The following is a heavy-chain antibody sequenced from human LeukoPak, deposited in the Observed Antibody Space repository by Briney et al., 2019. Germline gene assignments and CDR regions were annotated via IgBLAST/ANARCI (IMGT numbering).Heavy chain of an antibody. J-gene: IGHJ3*02. CDR2: INHSGST. CDR1: GGSISSGSYY. D-gene: IGHD6-19*01. V-gene: IGHV4-39*07. Sequence: SETLSLTCTVSGGSISSGSYYWSWIRQPPGKGLEWIGEINHSGSTNYNPSLKSRVTISVDTSKNQFSLKLSSVTAADTAVYYCARGRGSSGWFDAFDIWGQGTIVTVSS. CDR3: ARGRGSSGWFDAFDI.